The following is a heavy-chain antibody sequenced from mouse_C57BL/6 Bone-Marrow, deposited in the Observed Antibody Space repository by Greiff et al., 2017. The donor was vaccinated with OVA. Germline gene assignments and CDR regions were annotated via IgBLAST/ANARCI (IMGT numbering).Heavy chain of an antibody. D-gene: IGHD2-5*01. V-gene: IGHV1-55*01. J-gene: IGHJ4*01. Sequence: VQLQQPGAELVKPGASVKMSCKASGYTFTSYWITWVKQRPGQGLEWIGDIYPGSGSTNYNEKFKSKATLTVDTSSSTAYMQLSSLTSEDSAVYYCARRRISNGYAMDYWGQGTSVTVSS. CDR1: GYTFTSYW. CDR2: IYPGSGST. CDR3: ARRRISNGYAMDY.